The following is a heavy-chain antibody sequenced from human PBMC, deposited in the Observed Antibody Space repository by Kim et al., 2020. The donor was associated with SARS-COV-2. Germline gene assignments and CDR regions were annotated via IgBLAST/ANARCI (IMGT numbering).Heavy chain of an antibody. CDR3: ARDPTPGYARPPGAFDI. CDR2: ISAYNGNT. Sequence: ASVKVSCKASGYTFTSYGISWVRQAPGQGLEWMGWISAYNGNTNYAQKLQGRVTMTTDTSTSTAYMELRSLRSDDTAVYYCARDPTPGYARPPGAFDIWGQGTMVTVSS. CDR1: GYTFTSYG. J-gene: IGHJ3*02. V-gene: IGHV1-18*01. D-gene: IGHD2-8*01.